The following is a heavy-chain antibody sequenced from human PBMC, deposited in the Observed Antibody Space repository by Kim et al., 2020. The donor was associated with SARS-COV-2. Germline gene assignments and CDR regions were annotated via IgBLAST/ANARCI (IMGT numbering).Heavy chain of an antibody. CDR2: IHYRGST. Sequence: SETLSLTCTVSGGSISSGDYYWSWVRQPPGKGLEWIGYIHYRGSTDYNPSLKSRISIGVDTSKNQFSLKLTSVTAADTAVYYCAREGREMASIKGAFDRWGQGTMVIVSS. J-gene: IGHJ3*02. D-gene: IGHD5-12*01. V-gene: IGHV4-30-4*01. CDR1: GGSISSGDYY. CDR3: AREGREMASIKGAFDR.